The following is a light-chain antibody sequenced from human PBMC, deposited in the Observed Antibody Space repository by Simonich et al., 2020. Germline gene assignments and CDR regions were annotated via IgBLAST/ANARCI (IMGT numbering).Light chain of an antibody. CDR3: QQYYSTPWT. J-gene: IGKJ1*01. CDR2: WSS. V-gene: IGKV4-1*01. CDR1: QSVLYSSNNKNY. Sequence: DIVMTQSPDSLAVSLGERATINCKSSQSVLYSSNNKNYLAWYQQKPGQPPKLLIYWSSTRDSGVPDRFSGSGSGTDFTLTISSLQDEDVAVYYCQQYYSTPWTFGQGTKVEIK.